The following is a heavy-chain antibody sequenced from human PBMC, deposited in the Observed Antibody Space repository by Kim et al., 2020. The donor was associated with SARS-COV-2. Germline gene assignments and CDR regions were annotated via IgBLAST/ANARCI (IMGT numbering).Heavy chain of an antibody. J-gene: IGHJ6*02. CDR3: AKGDRATDYYYGMDV. Sequence: GGSLRLSCAASGFTFSSYAMSWVRQAPGKGLEWVSAISGSGGSTYYADSVKGRFTISRDNSKNTLYLQMNSLRAEDTAVYYCAKGDRATDYYYGMDVWGQGTTVTVSS. CDR1: GFTFSSYA. CDR2: ISGSGGST. V-gene: IGHV3-23*01. D-gene: IGHD1-26*01.